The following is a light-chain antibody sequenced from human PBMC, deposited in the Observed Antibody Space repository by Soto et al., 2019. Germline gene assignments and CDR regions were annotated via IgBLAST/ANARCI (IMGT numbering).Light chain of an antibody. J-gene: IGKJ1*01. Sequence: DIQMTQSPSTLSASVGDRVTITCRARQSISSWLAWYPQKPGKAPKLLIYDASSLESGVPSRISGSESGTDFTLTISSRQPDDFATYYCQQDKSYSGWTFGQGTKVDI. V-gene: IGKV1-5*01. CDR3: QQDKSYSGWT. CDR1: QSISSW. CDR2: DAS.